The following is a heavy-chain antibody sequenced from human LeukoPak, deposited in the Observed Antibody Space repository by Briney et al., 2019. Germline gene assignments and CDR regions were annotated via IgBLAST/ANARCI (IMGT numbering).Heavy chain of an antibody. D-gene: IGHD3-22*01. CDR1: GGSISSYC. CDR3: ARHLPFANYYDSSGTPFDI. Sequence: SETLSLTWTVSGGSISSYCWSWIRQPRGKGLEWIGYIYYSGSTNYNPSLKSRVTISVDTSKNQFSLKLSSVTAADTAVYYCARHLPFANYYDSSGTPFDIWGQGTMVSVSS. J-gene: IGHJ3*02. V-gene: IGHV4-59*08. CDR2: IYYSGST.